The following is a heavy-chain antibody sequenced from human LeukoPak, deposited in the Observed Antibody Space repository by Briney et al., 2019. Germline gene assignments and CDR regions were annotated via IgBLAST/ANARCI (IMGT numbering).Heavy chain of an antibody. CDR3: AKVTDEAGATPFDY. CDR1: GFTFSNYA. D-gene: IGHD1-26*01. J-gene: IGHJ4*02. V-gene: IGHV3-23*01. CDR2: ISGSGGST. Sequence: GGSLRLSCAASGFTFSNYAMSWVRQAPGKGLEWVSAISGSGGSTYYADSVKGRFTISRDNSKDTLYLQMNSLRAEDTAVYYCAKVTDEAGATPFDYWGQGTLVTVSS.